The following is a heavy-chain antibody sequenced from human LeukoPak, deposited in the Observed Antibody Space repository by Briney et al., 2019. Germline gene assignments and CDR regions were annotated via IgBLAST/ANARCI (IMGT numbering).Heavy chain of an antibody. CDR3: ASTSLDTYYYDSSGPGKRARGAFDI. CDR1: GGSLSSGSYY. CDR2: IYTSGST. V-gene: IGHV4-61*02. Sequence: PSQTLSLTCTVSGGSLSSGSYYWSWLRQPAGTGLEWIGRIYTSGSTNYNPSLKSRVTISVDTSKNQFSLKLSSVTAADPAVYYCASTSLDTYYYDSSGPGKRARGAFDIWGQGTMATVSS. D-gene: IGHD3-22*01. J-gene: IGHJ3*02.